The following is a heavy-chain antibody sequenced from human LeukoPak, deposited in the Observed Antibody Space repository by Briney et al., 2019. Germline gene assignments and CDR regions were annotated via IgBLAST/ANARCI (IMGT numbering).Heavy chain of an antibody. Sequence: GGSLRLSCAASGFTVSSNYMSWVRQAPGKGLEWASVIYSGGSTYYADSVKGRFTISRDNSKNTLYLQMNSLRAEDTAVYYCAADNLGSYYYYGMDVWGQGTTVTVSS. CDR3: AADNLGSYYYYGMDV. D-gene: IGHD1-14*01. V-gene: IGHV3-53*01. CDR2: IYSGGST. CDR1: GFTVSSNY. J-gene: IGHJ6*02.